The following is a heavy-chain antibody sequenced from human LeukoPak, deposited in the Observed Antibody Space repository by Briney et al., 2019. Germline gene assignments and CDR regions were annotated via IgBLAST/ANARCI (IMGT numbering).Heavy chain of an antibody. Sequence: SSETLSLTCAVYGGSFSGYYWSWIRQPPGKGLEWIGEINHSGSTNYNPSLKNRVTISVDTSKNQFSLKLSSMTAADTAVYYCARLETFHILRYQLPPHDAFDIWGQGTMVTVSS. V-gene: IGHV4-34*01. J-gene: IGHJ3*02. CDR3: ARLETFHILRYQLPPHDAFDI. CDR2: INHSGST. D-gene: IGHD2-2*01. CDR1: GGSFSGYY.